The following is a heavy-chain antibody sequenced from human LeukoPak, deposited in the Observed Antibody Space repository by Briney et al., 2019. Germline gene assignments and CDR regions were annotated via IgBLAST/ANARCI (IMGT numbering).Heavy chain of an antibody. Sequence: GGSLRLSCAASGFTFSNAWMSWVRQAPGKGLEWVGRIKSKTDGGTTDYAAPVKGRFTISRDDSKNTLYLQMNSLKTEDTAVYYCTTQELLWFGELAYWGQGTLVTVSS. CDR1: GFTFSNAW. V-gene: IGHV3-15*01. J-gene: IGHJ4*02. CDR3: TTQELLWFGELAY. D-gene: IGHD3-10*01. CDR2: IKSKTDGGTT.